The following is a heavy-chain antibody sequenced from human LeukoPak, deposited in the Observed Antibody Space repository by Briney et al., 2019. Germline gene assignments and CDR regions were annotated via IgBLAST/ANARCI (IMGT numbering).Heavy chain of an antibody. CDR1: GFDLSSYW. V-gene: IGHV3-74*01. J-gene: IGHJ4*02. CDR2: FDAEDSIT. D-gene: IGHD3-22*01. Sequence: SGGSLRLSCAASGFDLSSYWMHWVRQSPGKGLVWISTFDAEDSITRYADSVKGRFTISSDNAKNSLYLQMNSLRAEDTAVYYCARALYDSSGYYFDYWGQGTLVTVSS. CDR3: ARALYDSSGYYFDY.